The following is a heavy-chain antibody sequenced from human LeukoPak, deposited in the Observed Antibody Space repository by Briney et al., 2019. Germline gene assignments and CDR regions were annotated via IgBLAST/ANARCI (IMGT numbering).Heavy chain of an antibody. Sequence: GVSLRLFCAASGFTISSYSMNWVRQAPGRGLEWVSSISSSSSYIYYADSVKGRFTISRDNAKNSLYLQMNSLRAEDTAVYYCARDRDYDYVWGSSPMDVWGQGTTVTVSS. CDR2: ISSSSSYI. J-gene: IGHJ6*02. CDR1: GFTISSYS. CDR3: ARDRDYDYVWGSSPMDV. V-gene: IGHV3-21*01. D-gene: IGHD3-16*01.